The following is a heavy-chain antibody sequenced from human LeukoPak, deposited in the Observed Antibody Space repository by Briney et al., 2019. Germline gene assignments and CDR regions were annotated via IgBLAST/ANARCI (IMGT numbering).Heavy chain of an antibody. CDR2: IWYDGSNK. D-gene: IGHD1-26*01. Sequence: GRSLRLSCAASGFTFSSYGMHWVRQAPGKGLEWVAVIWYDGSNKYYADSVKGRFTISRDNSKNTLYLQMNSLRAEDTAVYYCAKDSGGNYYYYGMDVWGQGTTVTVSS. CDR1: GFTFSSYG. CDR3: AKDSGGNYYYYGMDV. J-gene: IGHJ6*02. V-gene: IGHV3-33*06.